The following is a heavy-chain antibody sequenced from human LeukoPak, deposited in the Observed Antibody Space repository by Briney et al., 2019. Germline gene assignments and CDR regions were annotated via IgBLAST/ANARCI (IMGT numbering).Heavy chain of an antibody. CDR3: ARDVRTYYDSSGYHDY. CDR1: GFMLRRYS. J-gene: IGHJ4*02. CDR2: IRYDGSSK. V-gene: IGHV3-30*02. D-gene: IGHD3-22*01. Sequence: GGSLRLSCAASGFMLRRYSMNWVRQAPGKGLVWVAFIRYDGSSKYYSASVKGRFPISRDNSKNTLYLQMNSLRAEDTAVYYCARDVRTYYDSSGYHDYWGQGTLVTVSS.